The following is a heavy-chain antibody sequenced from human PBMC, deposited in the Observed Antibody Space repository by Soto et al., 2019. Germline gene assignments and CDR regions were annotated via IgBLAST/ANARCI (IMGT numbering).Heavy chain of an antibody. V-gene: IGHV1-69*01. J-gene: IGHJ6*02. D-gene: IGHD2-2*01. CDR3: ATPDPDKIVVVPAAMGGMDV. Sequence: QVQPVQSGAEVKKPGSSVKVSCKASGGTFSSYAISWVRQAPGQGLEWMGGIIPIFGTANYAQKFQGRVTITADESTSTAYMELSSLRSEDTAVYYCATPDPDKIVVVPAAMGGMDVWGQGTTVTVSS. CDR1: GGTFSSYA. CDR2: IIPIFGTA.